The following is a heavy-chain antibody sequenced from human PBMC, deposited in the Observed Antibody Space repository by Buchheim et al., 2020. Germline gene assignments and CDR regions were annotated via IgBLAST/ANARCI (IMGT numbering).Heavy chain of an antibody. D-gene: IGHD1-26*01. Sequence: EVELVESGGGLVQPGGSLRLSCAASGFTFSSHWMSWVRQTPGKGLEWVASIDQDGGKKIYVDSVKGRFTISRDNAKNSLSLQMNGLKAEDTAVYNCARYGRFTTSYYFDYWGQGTL. J-gene: IGHJ4*02. V-gene: IGHV3-7*01. CDR2: IDQDGGKK. CDR3: ARYGRFTTSYYFDY. CDR1: GFTFSSHW.